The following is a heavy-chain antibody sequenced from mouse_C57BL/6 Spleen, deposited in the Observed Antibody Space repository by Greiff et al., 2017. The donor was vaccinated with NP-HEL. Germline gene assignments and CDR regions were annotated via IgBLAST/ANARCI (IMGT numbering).Heavy chain of an antibody. D-gene: IGHD2-4*01. CDR3: ARGGIYYDYESFAY. V-gene: IGHV1-26*01. CDR1: GYTFTDYY. Sequence: EVQLQQSGPELVKPGASVKISCKASGYTFTDYYMNWVKQSHGKSLEWIGDINPNNGGTSYNQKFKGKATLTVDKSSSTAYMELRSLTSEDSAVYYCARGGIYYDYESFAYWGQGTLVTVSA. J-gene: IGHJ3*01. CDR2: INPNNGGT.